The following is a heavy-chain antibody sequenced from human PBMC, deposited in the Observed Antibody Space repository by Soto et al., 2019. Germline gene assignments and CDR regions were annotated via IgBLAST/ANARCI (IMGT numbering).Heavy chain of an antibody. CDR3: AKALGELSPESYDY. V-gene: IGHV3-30*18. Sequence: QVQLVESGGGVVQPGRSLRLSCVASGFTFRSYGMHWVRQAPGKGLEWVAVISYDGSDKYYADSVKGRFTISRDNSKNTLNLQMNSLRPDDTAVYFCAKALGELSPESYDYWCQGTLITVSS. J-gene: IGHJ4*02. CDR1: GFTFRSYG. D-gene: IGHD3-16*02. CDR2: ISYDGSDK.